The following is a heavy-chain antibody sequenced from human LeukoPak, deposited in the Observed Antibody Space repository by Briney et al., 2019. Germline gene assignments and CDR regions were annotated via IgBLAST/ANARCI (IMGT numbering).Heavy chain of an antibody. CDR3: ARRGSYYYDSSGYYP. D-gene: IGHD3-22*01. Sequence: SETLSLTCTVSGGSISSSSYYWGWIRQPPGKGLEWIGNIYHSGNTYYNSSLKSRVTISVDTSKNQFSLKLSSVTAADTAVYYCARRGSYYYDSSGYYPWGQGTLVTVSS. J-gene: IGHJ5*02. CDR2: IYHSGNT. CDR1: GGSISSSSYY. V-gene: IGHV4-39*07.